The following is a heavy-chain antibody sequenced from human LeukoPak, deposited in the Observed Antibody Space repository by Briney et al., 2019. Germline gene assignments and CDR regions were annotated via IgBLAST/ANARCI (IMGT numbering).Heavy chain of an antibody. V-gene: IGHV3-30-3*01. CDR1: GFTFSSYA. CDR3: ARAYSYADFDY. D-gene: IGHD5-18*01. Sequence: PGGSLRLSYAASGFTFSSYAMHWVRQAPGKGLEWVAVISYDGSNKYYADSVKGRFTISRDNSKNTLYLQMNSLRAEDTAVYYCARAYSYADFDYWGQGTLVTVSS. J-gene: IGHJ4*02. CDR2: ISYDGSNK.